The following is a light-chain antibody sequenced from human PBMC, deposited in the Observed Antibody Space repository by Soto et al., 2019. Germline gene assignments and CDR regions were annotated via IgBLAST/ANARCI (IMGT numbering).Light chain of an antibody. CDR1: QHISSW. J-gene: IGKJ3*01. CDR2: AAS. CDR3: QQANTFPFT. Sequence: DIQMTQSPSSVSASVGDRVTFTCRASQHISSWLAWYQQKPGKPPKLLIAAASILQSGVPSRFSGSGYGTDFTLTISSQQPVDFATYFCQQANTFPFTFGPGTRLEIK. V-gene: IGKV1-12*02.